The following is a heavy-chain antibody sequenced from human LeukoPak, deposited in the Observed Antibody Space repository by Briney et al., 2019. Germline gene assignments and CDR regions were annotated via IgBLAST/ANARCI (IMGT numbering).Heavy chain of an antibody. CDR3: AKEGGRLAVASTWVDY. V-gene: IGHV3-43D*03. Sequence: GGSLRLSCAASGFTFDDYAMHWVRQAPGKGLEWVSLISWDGGNTSYADSVKGRFTISRDSSKTSLYLQMNSLRPEDTALYYCAKEGGRLAVASTWVDYWGQGTLVTVSS. D-gene: IGHD6-19*01. CDR2: ISWDGGNT. CDR1: GFTFDDYA. J-gene: IGHJ4*02.